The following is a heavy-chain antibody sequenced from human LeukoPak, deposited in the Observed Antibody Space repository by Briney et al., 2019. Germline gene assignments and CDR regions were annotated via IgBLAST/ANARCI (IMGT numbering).Heavy chain of an antibody. CDR2: IYHSGST. CDR1: GGSISSGGYS. V-gene: IGHV4-30-2*01. D-gene: IGHD6-13*01. J-gene: IGHJ4*02. Sequence: SETLSLTCAVSGGSISSGGYSWSWIRQPPGKGLEWIGYIYHSGSTYYNPSLKSRVTISVDRSKNQFSLKLSSVTAADTAVYYCASSIAAAGTGRVFDYWGQGTLVTVSS. CDR3: ASSIAAAGTGRVFDY.